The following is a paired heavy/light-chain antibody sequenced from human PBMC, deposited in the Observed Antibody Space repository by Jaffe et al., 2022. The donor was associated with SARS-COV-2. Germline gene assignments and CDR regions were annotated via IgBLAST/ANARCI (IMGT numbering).Light chain of an antibody. CDR1: SSNIENNY. V-gene: IGLV1-51*01. Sequence: QSVLTQPPSVSAAPGQKVTISCSGSSSNIENNYVSWYQHLPGTAPKLLIYDNNKRPSGIPDRFSGSKSGTSATLGITGLQTGDEADYYCGTWDSSLSAKVFGGGTKLTVL. J-gene: IGLJ3*02. CDR2: DNN. CDR3: GTWDSSLSAKV.
Heavy chain of an antibody. CDR2: INHSGST. V-gene: IGHV4-34*01. Sequence: QVQLQQWGAGLLKPSETLSLTCAVYGGSFSGYYWSWIRQPPGKGLEWIGEINHSGSTNCNPSLKSRVTISVDTSKNQFSLKLNSVTAADTAVYYCARLGGLRGVNPPYYYYMDVWGIGTTVTVSS. D-gene: IGHD3-10*01. CDR3: ARLGGLRGVNPPYYYYMDV. J-gene: IGHJ6*03. CDR1: GGSFSGYY.